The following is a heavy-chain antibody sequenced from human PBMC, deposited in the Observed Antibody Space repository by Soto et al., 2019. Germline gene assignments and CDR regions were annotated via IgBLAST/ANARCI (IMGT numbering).Heavy chain of an antibody. Sequence: EVQLVESGGGLVQPGRSLRLSCAASGFTFDGYAMHWVRQAPGKGLEWVSGIRWDSGSIGYADSVKGRFTISRDKAKNSLYLQMNSLRAEDTAVYYCAKDKRSGWYEKKNAFDIGGQGTMVTVSS. CDR1: GFTFDGYA. CDR2: IRWDSGSI. CDR3: AKDKRSGWYEKKNAFDI. D-gene: IGHD6-19*01. V-gene: IGHV3-9*01. J-gene: IGHJ3*02.